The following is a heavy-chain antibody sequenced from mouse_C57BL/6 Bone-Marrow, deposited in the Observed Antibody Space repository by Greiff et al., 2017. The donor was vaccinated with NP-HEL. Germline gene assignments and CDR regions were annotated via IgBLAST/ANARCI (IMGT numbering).Heavy chain of an antibody. CDR1: GYTFTDYN. D-gene: IGHD2-3*01. V-gene: IGHV1-22*01. CDR2: INPNNGGT. Sequence: EVQLQQSGPELVKPGASVKMSCKASGYTFTDYNMHWVKQSHGKSLEWIGYINPNNGGTSYNQKFKGKATLTVNKSSSTAYMELRSLTSEDSAVYYCAQGYYPAWFAYWGQGTLVTVSA. J-gene: IGHJ3*01. CDR3: AQGYYPAWFAY.